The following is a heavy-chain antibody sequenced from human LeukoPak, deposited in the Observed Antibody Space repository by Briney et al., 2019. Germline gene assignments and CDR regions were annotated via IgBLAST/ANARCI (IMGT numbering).Heavy chain of an antibody. Sequence: SETLSLTCAVSGGSISSGGYSWSWIRQPPGKGLEWIGYIYHSGSTYYNPSLKSRVTISVDRSKNQFSLKLSSVTAADTAVYYCARAPYYYDSSGYYPRFDYWGQGTLVTVSS. CDR3: ARAPYYYDSSGYYPRFDY. CDR2: IYHSGST. D-gene: IGHD3-22*01. CDR1: GGSISSGGYS. V-gene: IGHV4-30-2*01. J-gene: IGHJ4*02.